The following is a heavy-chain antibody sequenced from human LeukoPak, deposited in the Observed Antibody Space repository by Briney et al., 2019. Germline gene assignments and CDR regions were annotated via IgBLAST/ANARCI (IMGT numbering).Heavy chain of an antibody. V-gene: IGHV4-4*07. D-gene: IGHD6-13*01. CDR3: ARARAAGSWYYFDS. J-gene: IGHJ4*02. CDR1: GGSINSYY. CDR2: VFPSGST. Sequence: SETLSLTCTVSGGSINSYYWSWIRQPAGKGLEWIGRVFPSGSTNYNPSLKSRITMSISPSKAQFSLQLTSVTAADAAVYYCARARAAGSWYYFDSWGQGVLVTVSS.